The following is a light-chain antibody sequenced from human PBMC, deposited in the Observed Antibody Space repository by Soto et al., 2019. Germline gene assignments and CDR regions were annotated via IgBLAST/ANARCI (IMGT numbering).Light chain of an antibody. V-gene: IGKV4-1*01. CDR3: QQYYSSPHT. CDR2: WAS. Sequence: DIVMTQSPDSLAVSLGERATINCKSSQSILYSSSNKNFLAWYQQRPGQPPKLLIYWASTRESGVPDRFSGSGSGTDFTLTISSLQAEDFAVYYCQQYYSSPHTFGQGTKLEIK. J-gene: IGKJ2*01. CDR1: QSILYSSSNKNF.